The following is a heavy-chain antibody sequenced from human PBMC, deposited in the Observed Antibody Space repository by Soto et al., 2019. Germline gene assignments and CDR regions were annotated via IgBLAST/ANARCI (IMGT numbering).Heavy chain of an antibody. CDR2: INAYIAKT. J-gene: IGHJ4*02. V-gene: IGHV1-18*01. CDR3: TIGDGDSLDY. CDR1: GYTFINYG. Sequence: QVQLVQSGGEVKKPGASVKVSCKASGYTFINYGITWVRQAPGQGLEWLAWINAYIAKTDNAQKVQCRLTMTADTSTSTAYLGLRCLTPDDTAVSYWTIGDGDSLDYLGQGTVVTVSS. D-gene: IGHD2-21*02.